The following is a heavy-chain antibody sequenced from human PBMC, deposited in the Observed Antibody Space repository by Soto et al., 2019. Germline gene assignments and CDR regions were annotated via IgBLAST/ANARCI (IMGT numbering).Heavy chain of an antibody. D-gene: IGHD6-6*01. CDR1: GGSISSYY. J-gene: IGHJ6*02. CDR2: IYYSGST. CDR3: ARDGGSSPAGYYYYSYGMDV. Sequence: PSETLSLTCTVSGGSISSYYWSWIRQPPGKGLEWIGYIYYSGSTNYNPSLKSRVTISVDTSKNQFSLKLSSVTAADTAVYYCARDGGSSPAGYYYYSYGMDVWGQGTTVTV. V-gene: IGHV4-59*01.